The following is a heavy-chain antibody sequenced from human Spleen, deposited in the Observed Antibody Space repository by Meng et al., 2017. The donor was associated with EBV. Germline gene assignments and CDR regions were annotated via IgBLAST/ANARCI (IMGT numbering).Heavy chain of an antibody. CDR1: GFTFDDYT. CDR2: ISWDGSTS. J-gene: IGHJ3*02. D-gene: IGHD7-27*01. CDR3: TKDLTGVGWTFDI. V-gene: IGHV3-43*01. Sequence: EVQVVESGGGVVQPGGSLRLSCAASGFTFDDYTMHWVRQAPGKGLEWVSVISWDGSTSSYADSVKGRFSVSRDNSGNSLHLQMNSLRIEDTALYYCTKDLTGVGWTFDICGPGTMVTVSS.